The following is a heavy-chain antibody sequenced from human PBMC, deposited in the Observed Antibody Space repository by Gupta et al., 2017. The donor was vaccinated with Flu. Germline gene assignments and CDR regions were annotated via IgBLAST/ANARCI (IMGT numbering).Heavy chain of an antibody. V-gene: IGHV3-73*02. CDR3: TRRGYSGNSGVDF. J-gene: IGHJ4*02. CDR1: GFIFSRSS. Sequence: EVQLVESGGGLVQPGGSLKLSCAASGFIFSRSSMHWVRQASGKGLEWVGRIRSAANSYATTYAASVKGRFTISRDDSKNTAYLQMNSLKTEDTAVYYCTRRGYSGNSGVDFWGQGTLVTVSS. D-gene: IGHD4-23*01. CDR2: IRSAANSYAT.